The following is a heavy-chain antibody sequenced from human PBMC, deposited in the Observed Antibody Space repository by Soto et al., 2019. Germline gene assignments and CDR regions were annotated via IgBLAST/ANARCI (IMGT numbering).Heavy chain of an antibody. CDR3: ARQHGYSYGYYYYYGMDV. V-gene: IGHV5-10-1*01. CDR1: GYSFTSYW. CDR2: IDPSDSYT. D-gene: IGHD5-18*01. J-gene: IGHJ6*02. Sequence: GESLKISCKGSGYSFTSYWISWVRQMPGKGLEWMGRIDPSDSYTNYSPSFQGHVTISADKSISTAYLQWSSLKASDTAMYYCARQHGYSYGYYYYYGMDVWGQGTTVTVS.